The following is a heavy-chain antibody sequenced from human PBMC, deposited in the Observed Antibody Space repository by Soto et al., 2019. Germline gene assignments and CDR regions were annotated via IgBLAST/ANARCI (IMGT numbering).Heavy chain of an antibody. V-gene: IGHV1-18*01. CDR2: ISAYNGNT. J-gene: IGHJ4*02. CDR3: ARAEPRGIFGVVTYDY. Sequence: QVQLVQSGAEVKKPGASVKVSCKASGYTFTSYGISWVRQAPGQGLEWMGWISAYNGNTNYAQKLQGRVTMTTDTSTSTAYMELRSLISDDTAVYYCARAEPRGIFGVVTYDYWGQGTLVTVSS. D-gene: IGHD3-3*01. CDR1: GYTFTSYG.